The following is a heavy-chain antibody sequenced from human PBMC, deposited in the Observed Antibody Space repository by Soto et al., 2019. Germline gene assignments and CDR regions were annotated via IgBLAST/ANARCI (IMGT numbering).Heavy chain of an antibody. CDR3: AKDRAARRDDWFDP. V-gene: IGHV3-11*05. CDR1: GFTFSDYY. D-gene: IGHD6-6*01. CDR2: ISSSSSYT. J-gene: IGHJ5*02. Sequence: GGSLRLSCAASGFTFSDYYMSWIRQAPGKGLEWVSYISSSSSYTNYADSVKGRFTISRDNSKNTLYLQMNSLRAEDTAVYFCAKDRAARRDDWFDPWGQGTLVTVSS.